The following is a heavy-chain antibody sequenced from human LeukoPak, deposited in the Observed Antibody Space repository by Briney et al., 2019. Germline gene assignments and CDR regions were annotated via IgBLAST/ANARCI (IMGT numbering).Heavy chain of an antibody. CDR2: MDDSGST. Sequence: ESGPTLVNPTQTLTLTCTLSGSSLSTSGVGVGWIRQPPGKGLEWIGYMDDSGSTNYNPSLTSRVTISEDTSKNQLSLKLGSVTAADTAVYYCARHSSGSGGAFQYWGQGTPVTVSS. CDR1: GSSLSTSGVG. J-gene: IGHJ4*02. CDR3: ARHSSGSGGAFQY. D-gene: IGHD6-19*01. V-gene: IGHV4-61*05.